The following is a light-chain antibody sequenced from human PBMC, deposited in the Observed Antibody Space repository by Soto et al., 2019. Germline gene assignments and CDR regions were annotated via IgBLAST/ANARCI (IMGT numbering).Light chain of an antibody. CDR2: DVS. CDR1: SSDIGDYKY. CDR3: NSYTSTNFVI. J-gene: IGLJ2*01. V-gene: IGLV2-14*01. Sequence: QSALTQPASVSGSPGPSITISCTGSSSDIGDYKYVSWYKQHPGKAPKLMIYDVSNRPSGVSNRFSGSKSGNTASLTISGLQAEDEADYYCNSYTSTNFVIFGGGTKLTVL.